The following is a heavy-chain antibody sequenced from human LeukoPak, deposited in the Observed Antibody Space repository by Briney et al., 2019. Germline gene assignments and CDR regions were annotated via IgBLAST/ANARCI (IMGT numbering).Heavy chain of an antibody. Sequence: QPGGSLRLSCAASGFTFRDYTMSWVRQAPGKGLEWVANIKQDGSEKYYADSVKGRFTISRDNSKNTLYLQMNSLRAEDTAVYYCARDLSDSSGCLWGQGTLVTVSS. D-gene: IGHD6-19*01. CDR1: GFTFRDYT. CDR2: IKQDGSEK. V-gene: IGHV3-7*01. J-gene: IGHJ4*02. CDR3: ARDLSDSSGCL.